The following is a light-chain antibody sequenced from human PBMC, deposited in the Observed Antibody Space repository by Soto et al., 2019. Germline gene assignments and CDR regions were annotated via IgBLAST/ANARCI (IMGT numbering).Light chain of an antibody. J-gene: IGLJ2*01. CDR3: AAWVDSLSGVV. V-gene: IGLV1-47*01. CDR1: SCNIGSNY. CDR2: RNS. Sequence: QSVLTQPPSASGTPGQRVTISCSGSSCNIGSNYVYWYQQLPGTVPQLLIYRNSERPSGVPDRFSGSKSGTSASLAISGLRSEDEADYYCAAWVDSLSGVVFGGGTKLTVL.